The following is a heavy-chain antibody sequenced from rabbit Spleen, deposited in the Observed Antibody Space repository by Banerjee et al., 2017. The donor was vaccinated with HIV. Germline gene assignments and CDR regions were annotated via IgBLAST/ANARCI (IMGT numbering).Heavy chain of an antibody. V-gene: IGHV1S45*01. CDR3: ARDTGSSFSSYGMDL. Sequence: QEQLVESGGGLVQPGGSLTLTCTASGVSFGSSSYMCWVRQAPGKGLEWIACIYTGSSGSTSYATWAKGRFTISKTSSTTVTLQVTSLTVADTATYFCARDTGSSFSSYGMDLWGQGTLVTVS. D-gene: IGHD8-1*01. CDR2: IYTGSSGST. J-gene: IGHJ6*01. CDR1: GVSFGSSSY.